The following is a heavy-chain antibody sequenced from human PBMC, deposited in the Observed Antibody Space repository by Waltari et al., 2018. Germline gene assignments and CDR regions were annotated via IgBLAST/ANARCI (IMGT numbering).Heavy chain of an antibody. CDR3: AGYTPSADTLDY. J-gene: IGHJ4*02. CDR1: GYTFTSYA. Sequence: QVQLVQSGAEVKKPGASVKVSCKASGYTFTSYAMHWVRQAPGQRLELMGWINGGNGITKDSPEFQGRVTITRDTSASTAEMERSSLRSEDMAVYYCAGYTPSADTLDYWGQGTLVTVSS. D-gene: IGHD2-15*01. V-gene: IGHV1-3*03. CDR2: INGGNGIT.